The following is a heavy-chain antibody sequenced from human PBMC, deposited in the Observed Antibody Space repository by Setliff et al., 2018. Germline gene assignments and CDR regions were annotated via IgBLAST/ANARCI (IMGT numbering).Heavy chain of an antibody. J-gene: IGHJ6*03. Sequence: SVKVSCKASRGTFSSYGITWVRQAPGQGLEWMGGIIPIFGTTDYAQKFQGRVTITTDESTSTAYMEMSSLRSEDTAVYYCARERGDIVSTTSYYYYMDVWSKGTTVTVSS. CDR1: RGTFSSYG. V-gene: IGHV1-69*05. D-gene: IGHD5-12*01. CDR2: IIPIFGTT. CDR3: ARERGDIVSTTSYYYYMDV.